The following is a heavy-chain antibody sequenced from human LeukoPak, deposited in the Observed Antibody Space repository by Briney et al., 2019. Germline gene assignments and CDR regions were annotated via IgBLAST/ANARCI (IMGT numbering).Heavy chain of an antibody. Sequence: GGSLRLSCAASGFTFSTHWMHWVRQVPGKGLEWVSYISSSGSTIYYADSVKGRFTISRDNAKNSLYLQMNSLRAEDTAVYYCARDTRVGYSYGRGSFDYWGQGTLVTVSS. V-gene: IGHV3-48*03. J-gene: IGHJ4*02. CDR3: ARDTRVGYSYGRGSFDY. D-gene: IGHD5-18*01. CDR2: ISSSGSTI. CDR1: GFTFSTHW.